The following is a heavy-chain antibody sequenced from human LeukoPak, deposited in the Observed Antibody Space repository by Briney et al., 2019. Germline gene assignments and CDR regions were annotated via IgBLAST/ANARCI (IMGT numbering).Heavy chain of an antibody. CDR1: GYTSTSYY. Sequence: ASVKVSCKASGYTSTSYYMHWVRQAPGQGLEWMGIINPSGGSTSYAQKFQGRVTMTRDTSTSTVYMELSSLRSEDTAVYYCARSQGPSSVLRYFDWLPFGFDYWGQGTLVTVSS. CDR3: ARSQGPSSVLRYFDWLPFGFDY. D-gene: IGHD3-9*01. V-gene: IGHV1-46*01. CDR2: INPSGGST. J-gene: IGHJ4*02.